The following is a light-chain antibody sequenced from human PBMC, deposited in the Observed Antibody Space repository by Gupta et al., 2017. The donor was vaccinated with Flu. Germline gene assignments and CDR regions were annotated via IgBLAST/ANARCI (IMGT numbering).Light chain of an antibody. J-gene: IGLJ3*02. CDR3: YSAADNIGV. Sequence: SYELTPPSSVSVSPGQTARIPCSGDLLAKKFVRWFQQESGQAPVLVIYKGTERPSGIPARFSGSNSGTTVTLTISGAQVEDEADYYCYSAADNIGVFGGGTKRTVL. CDR2: KGT. CDR1: LLAKKF. V-gene: IGLV3-27*01.